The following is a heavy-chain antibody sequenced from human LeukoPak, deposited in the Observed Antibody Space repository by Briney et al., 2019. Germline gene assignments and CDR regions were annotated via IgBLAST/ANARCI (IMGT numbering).Heavy chain of an antibody. J-gene: IGHJ2*01. V-gene: IGHV4-34*01. CDR1: GGSFSGYY. CDR2: IYYSGST. CDR3: ARDPPPRYSSSPYWYFDL. Sequence: PSETLSLTCAVYGGSFSGYYWSWIRQPPGKGLEWIGSIYYSGSTYYNPSLKSRVIISVDTSKNQFSLKLSSVTAADTAVYYCARDPPPRYSSSPYWYFDLWGRGTLVTVSS. D-gene: IGHD6-6*01.